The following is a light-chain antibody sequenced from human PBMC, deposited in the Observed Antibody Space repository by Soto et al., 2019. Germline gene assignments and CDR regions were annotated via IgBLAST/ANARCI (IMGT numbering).Light chain of an antibody. CDR1: QNGNSN. CDR3: QQYNTLNT. Sequence: EIAMTQSPATLSVSPGQRATLSCRASQNGNSNLAWYQQKPGHAPSLLMYNVSTRATGFPARFSGSGSGTELTLNISSLQSEDSAIYYCQQYNTLNTFGQGTKLEIK. J-gene: IGKJ2*01. CDR2: NVS. V-gene: IGKV3-15*01.